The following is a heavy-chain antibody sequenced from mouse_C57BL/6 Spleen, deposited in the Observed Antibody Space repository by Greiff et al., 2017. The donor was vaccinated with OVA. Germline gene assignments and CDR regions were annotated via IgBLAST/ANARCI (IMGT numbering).Heavy chain of an antibody. CDR3: ARAPGYNYPFDG. D-gene: IGHD1-3*01. CDR2: IYPGDGDT. CDR1: GYAFSSSW. J-gene: IGHJ2*01. Sequence: QVQLQQSGPELVKPGASVKISCKASGYAFSSSWMNWVKQRPGKGLEWIGRIYPGDGDTNYNGKFKGKATLTADKSSSTAYMQLSSLTSEDSAVYFCARAPGYNYPFDGWGQGTTLTVSS. V-gene: IGHV1-82*01.